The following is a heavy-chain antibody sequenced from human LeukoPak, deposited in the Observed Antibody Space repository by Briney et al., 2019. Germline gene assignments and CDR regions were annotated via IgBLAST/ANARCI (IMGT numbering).Heavy chain of an antibody. J-gene: IGHJ4*02. Sequence: ASVKVSCKASGYTYTSCDMNWVRQATRQGLEWMEWMNPNSGNTGYAQKFQGRVTMTRNTSISTAYMELSNLRSEDTAVYYCASGVVVPAATAFDYWGQGTLVTVSS. D-gene: IGHD2-2*01. CDR2: MNPNSGNT. CDR1: GYTYTSCD. V-gene: IGHV1-8*01. CDR3: ASGVVVPAATAFDY.